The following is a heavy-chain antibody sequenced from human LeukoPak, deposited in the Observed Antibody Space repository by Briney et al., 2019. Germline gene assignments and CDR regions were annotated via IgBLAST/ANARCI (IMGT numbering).Heavy chain of an antibody. Sequence: GGSLRLSCAASGLTFSNAWMNWVRQAPGKGLEWVGRIKSKTDGGTTDYAAPVKGRFTISRDDSKNTLYLQMNSLKTEDTAVYYCTTDAGSLISRYYYYGMDVWGQGTTVTVSS. D-gene: IGHD3-22*01. CDR3: TTDAGSLISRYYYYGMDV. V-gene: IGHV3-15*07. CDR1: GLTFSNAW. J-gene: IGHJ6*02. CDR2: IKSKTDGGTT.